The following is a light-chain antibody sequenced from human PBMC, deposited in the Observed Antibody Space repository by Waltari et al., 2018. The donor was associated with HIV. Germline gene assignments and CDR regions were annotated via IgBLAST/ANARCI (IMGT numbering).Light chain of an antibody. CDR1: SSNIGSNY. V-gene: IGLV1-51*01. Sequence: QSVLTQPPSVSAAPGPKVTISCSGSSSNIGSNYVSWYQQLPGTAPKLLIYDNNKRPSGIPDRFSGSKSGTSATLGITGLQTGDEADYYCGTWDSSLSAYVVFGGGTKLTVL. CDR2: DNN. CDR3: GTWDSSLSAYVV. J-gene: IGLJ2*01.